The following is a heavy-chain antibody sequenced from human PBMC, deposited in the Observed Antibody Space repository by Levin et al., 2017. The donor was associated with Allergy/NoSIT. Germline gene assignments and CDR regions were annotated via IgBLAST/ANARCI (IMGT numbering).Heavy chain of an antibody. V-gene: IGHV3-53*01. CDR3: AREKNQLSTNWFDP. CDR1: GFTISSNY. Sequence: GGSLRLSCAASGFTISSNYMSWVRQAPGKGLEWVSVIYSGGSTYYADSVKGRFTISRDNSKNTLYLQMNSLRAEDTAVYYCAREKNQLSTNWFDPWGQGTLVTVSS. D-gene: IGHD2-2*01. CDR2: IYSGGST. J-gene: IGHJ5*02.